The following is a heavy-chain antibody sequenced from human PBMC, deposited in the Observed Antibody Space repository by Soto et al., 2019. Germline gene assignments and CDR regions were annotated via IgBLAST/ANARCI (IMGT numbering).Heavy chain of an antibody. CDR1: GGSISSGGYY. J-gene: IGHJ4*02. CDR3: AREAGGYYYDSSGYSD. Sequence: SETLSLTCTVSGGSISSGGYYWSWIRQHPGKGLEWIGYIYYSGSTYYNPSLKSRVTISVDTSKNQFSLKLSSVTAADTAVYYCAREAGGYYYDSSGYSDWGQGTLVTVSS. CDR2: IYYSGST. V-gene: IGHV4-31*03. D-gene: IGHD3-22*01.